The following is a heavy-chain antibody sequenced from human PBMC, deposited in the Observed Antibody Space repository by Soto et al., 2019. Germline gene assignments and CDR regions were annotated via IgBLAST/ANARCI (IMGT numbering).Heavy chain of an antibody. Sequence: PSETLSLTCAVYGGSFSDYSWTWIRQPPGKGLEWIGEINHSGSTYYNPSLKSRVTISVDMSQNQFSLNLNYVTAADTAVYYCARDLWGYCGTDCYPLDVWGQGTTVTV. V-gene: IGHV4-34*01. D-gene: IGHD2-21*02. CDR2: INHSGST. CDR1: GGSFSDYS. CDR3: ARDLWGYCGTDCYPLDV. J-gene: IGHJ6*02.